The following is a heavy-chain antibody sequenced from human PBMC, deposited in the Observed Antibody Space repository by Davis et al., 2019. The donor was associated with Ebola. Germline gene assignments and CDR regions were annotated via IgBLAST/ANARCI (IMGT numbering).Heavy chain of an antibody. J-gene: IGHJ5*02. V-gene: IGHV3-33*08. Sequence: PGGSLRLSCTAFAFSFGTYGMHWVRQAPGKGLEWVAVIWYDGSNKYYADSVKGRFTISRDNSKNTLYLQINSLRAEDTAVYYCARDHYDISAHNWFDPWGQGTLVTVSS. CDR2: IWYDGSNK. CDR1: AFSFGTYG. D-gene: IGHD3-22*01. CDR3: ARDHYDISAHNWFDP.